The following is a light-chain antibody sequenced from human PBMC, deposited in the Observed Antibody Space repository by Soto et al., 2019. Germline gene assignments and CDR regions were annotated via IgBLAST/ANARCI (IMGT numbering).Light chain of an antibody. CDR2: EVS. CDR3: ASYGITNDIEVL. CDR1: SSDVGGFNY. J-gene: IGLJ3*02. V-gene: IGLV2-14*01. Sequence: LTQPASVSGSPGQSITISCTGTSSDVGGFNYVSWFQQHPGKAPKLIIYEVSNRPSGISDRFSGSKSGNTASLTISGLQAEDEADYYCASYGITNDIEVLFGGGTQLTVL.